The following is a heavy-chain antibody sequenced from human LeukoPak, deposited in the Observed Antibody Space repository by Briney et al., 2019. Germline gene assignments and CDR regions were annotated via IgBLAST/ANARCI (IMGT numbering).Heavy chain of an antibody. Sequence: PGGSLRLSCAVSGLTFRSYWMSWVRQAPGKGLGWVANINQEGSEKYFVDSVKGRFTISRDNAKNSLHLQMNTLRAEDTAVYYCARERDGRFFDYWGQGTLVTVSS. J-gene: IGHJ4*02. D-gene: IGHD5-24*01. CDR3: ARERDGRFFDY. CDR1: GLTFRSYW. CDR2: INQEGSEK. V-gene: IGHV3-7*01.